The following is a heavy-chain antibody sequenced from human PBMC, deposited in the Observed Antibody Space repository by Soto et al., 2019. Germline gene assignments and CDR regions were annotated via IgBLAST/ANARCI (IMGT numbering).Heavy chain of an antibody. Sequence: GGSLRLSCAASGFTFSSYAMSWVRQAPGKGLEWVSAISGSGGSTYYADSVKGRFTISRDNSKNTLYLQMNSLRAEDTAVYYCAKGIGSIAAAGSYYYYGMDVWGQGTTVTVSS. J-gene: IGHJ6*02. CDR3: AKGIGSIAAAGSYYYYGMDV. V-gene: IGHV3-23*01. CDR1: GFTFSSYA. D-gene: IGHD6-13*01. CDR2: ISGSGGST.